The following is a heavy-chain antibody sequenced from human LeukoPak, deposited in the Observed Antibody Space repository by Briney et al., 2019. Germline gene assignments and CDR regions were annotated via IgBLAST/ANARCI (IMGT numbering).Heavy chain of an antibody. CDR2: IYYSGST. Sequence: PPETLSLTCTDSGGSINSYYWSWIRQPPGKGLEWIGYIYYSGSTEYNPSLKSRVTISVDTSKNQFSLKMSSVTAADTAVYYCARARDGHINNWFDPWGQGTLVTVSS. CDR3: ARARDGHINNWFDP. D-gene: IGHD5-24*01. J-gene: IGHJ5*02. V-gene: IGHV4-59*01. CDR1: GGSINSYY.